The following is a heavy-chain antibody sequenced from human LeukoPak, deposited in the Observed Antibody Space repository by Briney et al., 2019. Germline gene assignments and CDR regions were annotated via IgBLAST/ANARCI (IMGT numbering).Heavy chain of an antibody. CDR3: ARVNCSSTSCYSGWFDP. Sequence: PSETLSLTCAVSGGSICSGGYSWSWIRQPPGKGLEWIGYIYYSGSTYYNPSLKSRVTISVDTSKNQFSLKLSSVTAADTAVYYCARVNCSSTSCYSGWFDPWGQGTLVTVSS. V-gene: IGHV4-30-4*07. J-gene: IGHJ5*02. CDR2: IYYSGST. D-gene: IGHD2-2*01. CDR1: GGSICSGGYS.